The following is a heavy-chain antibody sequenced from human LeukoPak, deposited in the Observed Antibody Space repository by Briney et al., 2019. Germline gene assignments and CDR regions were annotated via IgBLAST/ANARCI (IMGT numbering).Heavy chain of an antibody. CDR2: IFYSGST. V-gene: IGHV4-59*11. J-gene: IGHJ4*02. CDR1: GGSISSHY. CDR3: ARVYNSSQWLAPGDY. D-gene: IGHD6-19*01. Sequence: PSETLSLTCSVSGGSISSHYWSWIRQPPGGGLAWLGYIFYSGSTTYNPSLKCRVTISVATSKNQFSLQLSSVTAADTAVYYCARVYNSSQWLAPGDYWGQGTLVTVSS.